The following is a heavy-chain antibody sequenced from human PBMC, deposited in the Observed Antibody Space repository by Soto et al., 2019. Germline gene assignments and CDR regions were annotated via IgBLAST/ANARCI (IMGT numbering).Heavy chain of an antibody. Sequence: GGSLRLSCAASGFIFSTYGMHWVRQAPGKGLEWVSVIYSGGSTYFADSVKDRFSISRDNSKNTLHLQMNSLRAEDTAVYYCAREGRPWGQGTLVTVSS. CDR1: GFIFSTYG. J-gene: IGHJ5*02. V-gene: IGHV3-66*01. CDR2: IYSGGST. CDR3: AREGRP. D-gene: IGHD2-15*01.